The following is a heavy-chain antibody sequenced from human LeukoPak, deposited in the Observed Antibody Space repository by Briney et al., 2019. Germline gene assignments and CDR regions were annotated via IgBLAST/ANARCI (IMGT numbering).Heavy chain of an antibody. V-gene: IGHV1-18*04. CDR2: ISAYNGNT. J-gene: IGHJ4*02. CDR3: ARAGAYDSSGYYPVDY. CDR1: GYTFTSYY. Sequence: ASVKVSCKASGYTFTSYYMHWVRQAPGQGLEWMGWISAYNGNTNYAQKLQGRVTMTTDTSTSTAYMELRSLRSDDTAVYYCARAGAYDSSGYYPVDYWGQGTLVTVSS. D-gene: IGHD3-22*01.